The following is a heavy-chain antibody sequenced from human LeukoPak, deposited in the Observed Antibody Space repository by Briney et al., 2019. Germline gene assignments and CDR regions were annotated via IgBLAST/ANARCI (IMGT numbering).Heavy chain of an antibody. V-gene: IGHV5-51*01. D-gene: IGHD3-22*01. CDR3: ASKSTFYDSSGPPWDY. CDR1: GYSFTSHW. Sequence: GESLKISCKCSGYSFTSHWIGWVRQMPGKGLEWMGIIYPGDSDTRYSPSFQGQVTISADKSISTAYLQWSSLKASDTAMYYCASKSTFYDSSGPPWDYWGQGTLVTVSS. J-gene: IGHJ4*02. CDR2: IYPGDSDT.